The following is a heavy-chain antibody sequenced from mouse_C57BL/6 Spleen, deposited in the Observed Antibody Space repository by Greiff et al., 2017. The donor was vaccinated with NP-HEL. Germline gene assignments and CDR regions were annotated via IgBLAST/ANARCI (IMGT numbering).Heavy chain of an antibody. CDR3: ARDWDLPWFAY. CDR2: INPSSGYT. CDR1: GYTFTSYT. V-gene: IGHV1-4*01. Sequence: QVQLQQSGAELARPGASVKMSCKASGYTFTSYTMHWVKQRPGQGLEWIGYINPSSGYTKYNQKFKDKATLTADKSSSTAYMQLSSLTSEDSAVYYCARDWDLPWFAYWGQGTLVTVSA. D-gene: IGHD4-1*01. J-gene: IGHJ3*01.